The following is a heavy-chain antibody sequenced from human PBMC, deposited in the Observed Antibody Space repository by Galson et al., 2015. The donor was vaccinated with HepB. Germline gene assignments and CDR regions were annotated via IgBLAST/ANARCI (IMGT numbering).Heavy chain of an antibody. J-gene: IGHJ5*01. Sequence: SLRLSCAASGFTFSSYGMHWVRQAPGKGLEWVAVISYDGSNKYYADSVKGRFTISRDNSKNTLYLQMNSLRAEDTAVYYCAKDVDSSGWYWFDYWGQGTLVTVSS. V-gene: IGHV3-30*18. CDR3: AKDVDSSGWYWFDY. D-gene: IGHD6-19*01. CDR2: ISYDGSNK. CDR1: GFTFSSYG.